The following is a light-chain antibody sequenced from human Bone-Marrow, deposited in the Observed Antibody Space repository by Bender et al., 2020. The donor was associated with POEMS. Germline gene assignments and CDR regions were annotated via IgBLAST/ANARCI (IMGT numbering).Light chain of an antibody. CDR1: SSNTGSGYD. CDR3: GTWDTSLRVWV. CDR2: GYN. V-gene: IGLV1-40*01. J-gene: IGLJ3*02. Sequence: QSVLTQPPSVSGAPGQRVTISCTGSSSNTGSGYDINWYQHLPGTAPKLLIYGYNNRPSGVPDRFSGSKSGTSASLAITGLQAEDEGDYYCGTWDTSLRVWVFGGGTKVTVL.